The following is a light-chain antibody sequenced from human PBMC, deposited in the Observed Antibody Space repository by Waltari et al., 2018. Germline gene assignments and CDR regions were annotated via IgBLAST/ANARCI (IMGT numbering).Light chain of an antibody. CDR2: ETS. Sequence: DIQMTQSPSTLFASVEDSVTITCRASQSVGSWLAWYHQKPGKAPKLLIYETSSLESGVPSRFSGSGSGTEFSLTISSLQPDDFATYYCQQYNSYSSTTFGQGTRLEIK. CDR3: QQYNSYSSTT. CDR1: QSVGSW. V-gene: IGKV1-5*03. J-gene: IGKJ5*01.